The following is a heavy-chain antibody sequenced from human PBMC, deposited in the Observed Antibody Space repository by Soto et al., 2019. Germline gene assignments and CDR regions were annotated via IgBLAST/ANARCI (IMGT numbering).Heavy chain of an antibody. J-gene: IGHJ3*02. CDR3: ARDRAGYYGSGRPKDAFDI. CDR2: ISAYNGYT. D-gene: IGHD3-10*01. Sequence: QVQLEQSGAEVKKPGASVKVSCKASGYTLTSYGISWVRQAPGQGLEWMGWISAYNGYTNYPQNLQVRVTMTTGTSTSTAYMELRSLRSDDTAVYYCARDRAGYYGSGRPKDAFDIWGQGTMVTVSS. CDR1: GYTLTSYG. V-gene: IGHV1-18*01.